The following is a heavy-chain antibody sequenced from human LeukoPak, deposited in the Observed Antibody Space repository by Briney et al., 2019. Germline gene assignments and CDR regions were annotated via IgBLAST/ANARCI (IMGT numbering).Heavy chain of an antibody. J-gene: IGHJ4*02. CDR3: ARVALIAVADYFDY. CDR2: ISAYNGNT. CDR1: GYTFTSYG. V-gene: IGHV1-18*04. D-gene: IGHD6-19*01. Sequence: ASVKVSCKASGYTFTSYGISWVRQAPGQGLEWMGWISAYNGNTNYAQKLQGRVTMTRDTSTSTVYMELSSLRSEDTAVYYCARVALIAVADYFDYWGQGTLVTVSS.